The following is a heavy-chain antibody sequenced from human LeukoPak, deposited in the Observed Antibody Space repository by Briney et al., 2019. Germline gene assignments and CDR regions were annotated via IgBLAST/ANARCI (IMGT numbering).Heavy chain of an antibody. CDR2: NSSSRRSI. Sequence: GGALMLSCAASGFTFSDYSMNRVRQAPARGVERVSSNSSSRRSIYNADSVKGRFTISRDNDKRSLYLQMNSLRAEDTAVYYCARDRDDDSSGSIDDAFDIWGQGTMVTVSS. V-gene: IGHV3-21*01. J-gene: IGHJ3*02. CDR3: ARDRDDDSSGSIDDAFDI. CDR1: GFTFSDYS. D-gene: IGHD3-22*01.